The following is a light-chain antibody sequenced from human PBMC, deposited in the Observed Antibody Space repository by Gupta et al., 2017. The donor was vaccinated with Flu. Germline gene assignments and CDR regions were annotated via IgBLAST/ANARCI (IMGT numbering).Light chain of an antibody. J-gene: IGKJ2*01. Sequence: DIVLTQSSLSLPVTLGEPASISCRSSQSLLHSNGYEYLDWYLQKPGQSPQLLIYLGSNRASGVPDRFSGSGSGTYFTLTISRVEAEDVGVYYCMQILQTPYTFGQGTKLEIK. CDR1: QSLLHSNGYEY. CDR3: MQILQTPYT. CDR2: LGS. V-gene: IGKV2-28*01.